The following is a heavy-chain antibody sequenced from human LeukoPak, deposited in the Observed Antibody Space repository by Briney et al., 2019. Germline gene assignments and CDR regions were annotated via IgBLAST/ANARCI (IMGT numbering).Heavy chain of an antibody. Sequence: GGSLRLSCAASGFTFSSYEMNWVRQAPGKGLEWVSYISSSGSTIYYADSVKGRFTISRDNAKNSLYLQMYSLRAEDTAVYYCAREDNYYGSGSYSWFDYWGQGTLVTVSS. CDR3: AREDNYYGSGSYSWFDY. CDR1: GFTFSSYE. D-gene: IGHD3-10*01. V-gene: IGHV3-48*03. CDR2: ISSSGSTI. J-gene: IGHJ4*02.